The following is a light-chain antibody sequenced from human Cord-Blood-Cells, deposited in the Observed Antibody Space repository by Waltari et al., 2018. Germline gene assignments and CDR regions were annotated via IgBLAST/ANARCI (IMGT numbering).Light chain of an antibody. V-gene: IGLV1-40*01. CDR3: QSYDSSLSGSWV. CDR1: SSNIGAGYD. J-gene: IGLJ3*02. CDR2: GNS. Sequence: QSVLTQPPSVSGAPGQRVTISCTGSSSNIGAGYDVHWYQQLPVTAPKLLTYGNSNRPSGVPDRFSGSKSGTSASLAITGLQAEDEADYYCQSYDSSLSGSWVFGGGTKLTVL.